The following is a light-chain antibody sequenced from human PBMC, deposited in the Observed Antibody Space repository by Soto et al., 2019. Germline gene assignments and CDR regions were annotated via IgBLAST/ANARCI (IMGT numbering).Light chain of an antibody. CDR2: GAS. V-gene: IGKV3-20*01. CDR3: QQYGSSGT. CDR1: QSVSSN. Sequence: IVLTQSPATLSLSPGGRATLSCRASQSVSSNLAWYQQKPGQAPRLLIYGASNRATGIPDRFSGSGSGTDFTLTISRLEPEDFAVYYCQQYGSSGTFGQGTKVDI. J-gene: IGKJ1*01.